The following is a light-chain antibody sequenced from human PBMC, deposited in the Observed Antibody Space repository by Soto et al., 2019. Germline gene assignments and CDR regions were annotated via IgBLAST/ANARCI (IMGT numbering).Light chain of an antibody. V-gene: IGKV3-15*01. CDR3: QSYNDWPFA. Sequence: DIVLTRSPDTLSVSPGDRVTLSCRASESLFGFLAWYQQKPGQAPRLLMYGVSTRATGVPARFSGGGSATDFTLTISSLQPEDSAFYFCQSYNDWPFASGLGTRLEI. CDR1: ESLFGF. J-gene: IGKJ2*01. CDR2: GVS.